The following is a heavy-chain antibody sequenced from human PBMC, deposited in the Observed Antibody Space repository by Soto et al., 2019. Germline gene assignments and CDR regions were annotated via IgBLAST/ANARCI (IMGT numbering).Heavy chain of an antibody. J-gene: IGHJ4*02. CDR1: GYTFTDYY. CDR3: ARGPVEMATISLDY. D-gene: IGHD5-12*01. Sequence: ASVKVSCKASGYTFTDYYLYWVRQAPGQGLEWMGWINPNSGAANYAQKFQGWVTMTTDTSISTAYMEVRRLRSEDTAVYYCARGPVEMATISLDYWGQGTLVTVSS. V-gene: IGHV1-2*04. CDR2: INPNSGAA.